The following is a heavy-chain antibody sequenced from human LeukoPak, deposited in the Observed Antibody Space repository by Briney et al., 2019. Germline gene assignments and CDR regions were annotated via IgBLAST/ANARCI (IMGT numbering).Heavy chain of an antibody. J-gene: IGHJ2*01. D-gene: IGHD5-12*01. CDR3: ARLSTNSRVGGYDPQWYFDL. CDR1: GYTFINYG. CDR2: ISGYNGNT. V-gene: IGHV1-18*04. Sequence: GASVKVSCKASGYTFINYGFSWVRQAPGQGREWMGWISGYNGNTNYLQRFQGRVTMTTDTSTNTVYMELRSLRSDDTAVYYSARLSTNSRVGGYDPQWYFDLWGRGTLVTVSS.